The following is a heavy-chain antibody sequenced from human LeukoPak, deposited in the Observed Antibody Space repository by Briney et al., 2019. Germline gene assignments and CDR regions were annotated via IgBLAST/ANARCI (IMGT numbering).Heavy chain of an antibody. CDR3: ARAGSSGAFDI. D-gene: IGHD3-22*01. J-gene: IGHJ3*02. V-gene: IGHV4-38-2*02. CDR1: GYSISSGYY. CDR2: IYYSGSS. Sequence: PSESLSLTCTVSGYSISSGYYWGWIRQPPGKGLEWLGYIYYSGSSNYNPSLKSRVTISVDRSKNQFSLKLSSVTAADTAVYYCARAGSSGAFDIWGQGTMVTVSS.